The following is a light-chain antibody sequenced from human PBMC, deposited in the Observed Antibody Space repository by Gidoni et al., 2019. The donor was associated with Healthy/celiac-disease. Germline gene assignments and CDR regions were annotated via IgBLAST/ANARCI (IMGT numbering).Light chain of an antibody. CDR2: GAS. V-gene: IGKV3-20*01. CDR1: QRVSSSY. CDR3: QQYGSSLLT. Sequence: EIVLTQSPGTLSLSPGERATLSCRASQRVSSSYLAGYQQKPGQAPRLLIYGASSRATGIPDRFSGIGSGTDFTLTISRLEPEDFAVYYCQQYGSSLLTFGGGTKVEIK. J-gene: IGKJ4*01.